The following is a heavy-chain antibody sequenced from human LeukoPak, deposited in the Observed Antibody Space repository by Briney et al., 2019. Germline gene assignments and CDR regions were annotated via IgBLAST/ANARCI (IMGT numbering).Heavy chain of an antibody. CDR1: GYTFTGYY. Sequence: ASVKVSCKASGYTFTGYYMHWVRQAPVQGLEWMGWINPNSGGTNYAQNFQGRVTITRDTSISIAYMELSRLRSDDTAMYYCARENSGLGYWGQGTLVTVSS. J-gene: IGHJ4*02. CDR2: INPNSGGT. CDR3: ARENSGLGY. V-gene: IGHV1-2*02. D-gene: IGHD6-19*01.